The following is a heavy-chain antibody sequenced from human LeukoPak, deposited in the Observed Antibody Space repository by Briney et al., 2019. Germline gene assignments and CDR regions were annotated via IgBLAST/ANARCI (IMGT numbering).Heavy chain of an antibody. Sequence: SETLFLTCTVSGGSISSSSYYWGWIRQPPGKGPEWIGSIYYSGSTYYNPSLKSRVTISVDTSKNQFSLKLSSVTAADTAVYYCARDQMDVWGKGTTVTVSS. V-gene: IGHV4-39*07. J-gene: IGHJ6*04. CDR1: GGSISSSSYY. CDR3: ARDQMDV. CDR2: IYYSGST.